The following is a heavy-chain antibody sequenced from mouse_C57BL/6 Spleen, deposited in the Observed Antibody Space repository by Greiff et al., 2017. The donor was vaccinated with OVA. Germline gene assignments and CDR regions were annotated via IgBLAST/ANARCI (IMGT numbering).Heavy chain of an antibody. J-gene: IGHJ3*01. CDR2: IDPETGGT. CDR1: GYTFTDYE. CDR3: TRRGLRRGGFAY. Sequence: VKLMESGAELVRPGASVTLSCKASGYTFTDYEMHWVKQTPVHGLEWIGAIDPETGGTAYNQKFKGKAILTADKSSSTAYMELRSLTSEDSAVYYCTRRGLRRGGFAYWGQGTLVTVSA. D-gene: IGHD2-4*01. V-gene: IGHV1-15*01.